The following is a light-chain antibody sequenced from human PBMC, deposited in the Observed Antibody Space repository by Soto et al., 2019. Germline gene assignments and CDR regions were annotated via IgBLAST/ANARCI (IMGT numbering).Light chain of an antibody. V-gene: IGKV4-1*01. CDR1: QSVLYSSNNKKY. CDR2: WAS. CDR3: QQYYSTPPT. Sequence: DSVMTQSQDSLAVSLCERATINCNSRQSVLYSSNNKKYLAWYQQKPGQPPKLLIYWASTRESGVPDRFSGSGSGTDFTLTISSLQAEDVAVYYCQQYYSTPPTFGGGTKVDIK. J-gene: IGKJ4*01.